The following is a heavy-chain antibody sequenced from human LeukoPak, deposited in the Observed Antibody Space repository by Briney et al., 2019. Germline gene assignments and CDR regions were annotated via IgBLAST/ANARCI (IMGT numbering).Heavy chain of an antibody. CDR3: ARDQRSLIAAAGVASYYYYGMDV. CDR2: TYYRSKWYN. CDR1: GDSISSSSAA. J-gene: IGHJ6*02. Sequence: XLTCAISGDSISSSSAAWNWIRQSPSRGLEWLGRTYYRSKWYNDFAVSVRSRITINPDTSKNQFSLQLNSVIPEDTAVYYCARDQRSLIAAAGVASYYYYGMDVWGQGTTVTVSS. V-gene: IGHV6-1*01. D-gene: IGHD6-13*01.